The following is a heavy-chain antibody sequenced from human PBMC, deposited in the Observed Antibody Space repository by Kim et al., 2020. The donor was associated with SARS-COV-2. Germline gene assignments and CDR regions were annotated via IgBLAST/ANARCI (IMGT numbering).Heavy chain of an antibody. Sequence: SETLSLTCTVSGGSISSYYWSWIRQPPGKGLEWIGYIYYSGSTNYNPSLKSRVTISVDTSKNQFSLKLSSVTAADTAVYYCARQPREWQQLPDYWGQGTLVTVSS. CDR3: ARQPREWQQLPDY. CDR1: GGSISSYY. J-gene: IGHJ4*02. CDR2: IYYSGST. D-gene: IGHD6-13*01. V-gene: IGHV4-59*08.